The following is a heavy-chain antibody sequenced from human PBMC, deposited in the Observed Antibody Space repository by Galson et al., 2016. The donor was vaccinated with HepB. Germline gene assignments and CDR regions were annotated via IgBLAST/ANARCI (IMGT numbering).Heavy chain of an antibody. Sequence: SLRLSCAASRFTFSSYWMSWVRQAPGKGLEWVANIKQDGSEKYYVGSVKGRFTLSRDNAKNSLYLQMNSLRVEDTAVYYCARLNWELKGGFDYWGQGTLVTVSS. J-gene: IGHJ4*02. CDR2: IKQDGSEK. V-gene: IGHV3-7*05. D-gene: IGHD3-10*01. CDR1: RFTFSSYW. CDR3: ARLNWELKGGFDY.